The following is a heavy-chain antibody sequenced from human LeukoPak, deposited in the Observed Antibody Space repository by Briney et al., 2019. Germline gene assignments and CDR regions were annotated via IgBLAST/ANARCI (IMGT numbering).Heavy chain of an antibody. V-gene: IGHV3-21*01. CDR3: ARVRSSGYDLAPFDY. D-gene: IGHD5-12*01. CDR2: ITTSGFYT. Sequence: GGSLRLSCAASGFTVMTYGMNWVRQAPGKGLEWLSSITTSGFYTCYADSVKGRFTISRDTANNSLYLQMNSLRGEDTAVYYCARVRSSGYDLAPFDYWGQGTLVTVSS. CDR1: GFTVMTYG. J-gene: IGHJ4*02.